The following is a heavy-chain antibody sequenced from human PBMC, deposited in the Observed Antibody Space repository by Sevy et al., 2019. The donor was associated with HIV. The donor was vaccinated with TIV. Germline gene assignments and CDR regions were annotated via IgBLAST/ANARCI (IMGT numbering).Heavy chain of an antibody. CDR3: ARDLLVGSTYVFDI. CDR2: ISSSSADI. CDR1: GFTFSNYN. V-gene: IGHV3-21*01. Sequence: GWSLRLSCAASGFTFSNYNMNWVRQAPGEGLKWVSSISSSSADIYYTDSVKGRFTVSRDNSRKSLFLQMNGLSAEDTALYYCARDLLVGSTYVFDIWGRGTIVTVSS. D-gene: IGHD1-26*01. J-gene: IGHJ3*02.